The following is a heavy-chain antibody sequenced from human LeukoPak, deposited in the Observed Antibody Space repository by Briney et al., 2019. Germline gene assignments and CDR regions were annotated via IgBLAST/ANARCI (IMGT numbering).Heavy chain of an antibody. V-gene: IGHV3-23*01. D-gene: IGHD2-2*01. J-gene: IGHJ4*02. Sequence: PGGSLRLSCAASGFTFSSYAMSWVRQAPGKGLEWVSAISGSGGSTYYADSVKGRFTISRDNSKNTLYLQMNSLRAEDTAVYYCAKAGGCSSTSCYLGYFDYWGQGTLVTVSS. CDR1: GFTFSSYA. CDR2: ISGSGGST. CDR3: AKAGGCSSTSCYLGYFDY.